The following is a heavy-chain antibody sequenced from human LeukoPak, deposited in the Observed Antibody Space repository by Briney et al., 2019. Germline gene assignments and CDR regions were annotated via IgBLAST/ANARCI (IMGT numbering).Heavy chain of an antibody. CDR3: AKSLGAAPGDYYYYGMDV. Sequence: GGSLRLSCAASGFTFSSYAMSWVRQAPGKGLEWVSAISGSGGSTYYADSVKGRFTISRDNSKNTLYLQMNSLRAEDTAVHYCAKSLGAAPGDYYYYGMDVWGQGTTVTVSS. CDR1: GFTFSSYA. CDR2: ISGSGGST. D-gene: IGHD1-26*01. J-gene: IGHJ6*02. V-gene: IGHV3-23*01.